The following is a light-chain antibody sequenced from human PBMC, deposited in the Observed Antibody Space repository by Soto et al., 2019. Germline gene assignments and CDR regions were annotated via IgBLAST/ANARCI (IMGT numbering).Light chain of an antibody. J-gene: IGLJ1*01. CDR1: SSDVGGYSY. CDR3: KSYAGSNTYV. Sequence: QSVLTQPPSASGSPGQSVTISCTGASSDVGGYSYVSWYQQHPGKAPKLMIYEVSKRPSGVPDRFSGSKFGNTASLTVSGLQAEDEADYFCKSYAGSNTYVFGSGTKVTIL. V-gene: IGLV2-8*01. CDR2: EVS.